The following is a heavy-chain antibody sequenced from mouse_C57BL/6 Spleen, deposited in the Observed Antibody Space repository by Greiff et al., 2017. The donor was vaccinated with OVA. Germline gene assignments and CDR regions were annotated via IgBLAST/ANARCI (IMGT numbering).Heavy chain of an antibody. Sequence: QVQLKQSGAELVRPGTSVKVSCKASGYAFTNYLIEWVKQRPGQGLEWIGVINPGSGGTNYNEKLKGKATLTADKSSSTAYMQLSSLTSEDSAVYFCARRSDGYYPWFAYWGQGTLVTVSA. CDR1: GYAFTNYL. V-gene: IGHV1-54*01. CDR3: ARRSDGYYPWFAY. CDR2: INPGSGGT. J-gene: IGHJ3*01. D-gene: IGHD2-3*01.